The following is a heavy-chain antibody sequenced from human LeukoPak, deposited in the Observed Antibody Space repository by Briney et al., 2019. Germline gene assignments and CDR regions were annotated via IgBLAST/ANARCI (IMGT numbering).Heavy chain of an antibody. CDR2: LRGGGET. D-gene: IGHD3-3*01. J-gene: IGHJ4*02. Sequence: GWPLRLSCASSGFTFSSYAMSGVRKAPARGLEWVSSLRGGGETFYADSVKGRFTLSRDESRNTAYLQMNNLRVEDTAVYFCAKASWFSSADGVLWGQGTLVTVSS. CDR3: AKASWFSSADGVL. V-gene: IGHV3-23*01. CDR1: GFTFSSYA.